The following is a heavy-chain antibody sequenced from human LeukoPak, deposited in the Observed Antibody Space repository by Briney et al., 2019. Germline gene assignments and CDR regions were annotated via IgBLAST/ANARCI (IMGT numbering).Heavy chain of an antibody. CDR1: GYTFTGYY. CDR2: INPNSGGT. Sequence: ASVKVSCKASGYTFTGYYMHWVRQAPGQGLEWMGWINPNSGGTNYQGRVTMTRDTSISTAYMELSRLTSDDTAAYYCARGYYDSSGFEYFQDWGQGTLVTVSS. CDR3: ARGYYDSSGFEYFQD. J-gene: IGHJ1*01. D-gene: IGHD3-22*01. V-gene: IGHV1-2*02.